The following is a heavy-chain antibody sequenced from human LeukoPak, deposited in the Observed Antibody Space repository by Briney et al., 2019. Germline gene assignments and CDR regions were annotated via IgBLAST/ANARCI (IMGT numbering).Heavy chain of an antibody. V-gene: IGHV3-48*01. CDR1: GFTFRNYW. D-gene: IGHD3-16*01. J-gene: IGHJ4*02. CDR2: ISSSSSTI. Sequence: GGSLRLSCAASGFTFRNYWMTWVRQAPGKGLEWLSYISSSSSTIYYADSVKGRITISRDNAKNSLYLQMNSLRAEDTALYYCARVRGSYASDYWGQGTLVTVSS. CDR3: ARVRGSYASDY.